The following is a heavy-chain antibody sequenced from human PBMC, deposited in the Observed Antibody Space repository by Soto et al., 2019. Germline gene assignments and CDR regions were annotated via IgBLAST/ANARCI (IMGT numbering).Heavy chain of an antibody. J-gene: IGHJ4*02. CDR3: ARTDYYDSSGSFGY. CDR1: GGSIYTYY. Sequence: SETLSLTCNVYGGSIYTYYWSWIRQPPGKGLAWIGYISYSGSTNYNPSLKSRVTISVDTSKKQFSLKLSSVTAADTAMYFCARTDYYDSSGSFGYWGQGTLVTVSS. CDR2: ISYSGST. V-gene: IGHV4-59*01. D-gene: IGHD3-22*01.